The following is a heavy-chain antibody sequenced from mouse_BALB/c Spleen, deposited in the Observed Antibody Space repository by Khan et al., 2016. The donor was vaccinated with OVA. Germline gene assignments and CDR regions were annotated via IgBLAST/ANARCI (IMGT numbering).Heavy chain of an antibody. CDR3: ARVGYYGKGFAY. D-gene: IGHD2-1*01. CDR2: IYPYNDGA. CDR1: GYTFSSYV. J-gene: IGHJ3*01. V-gene: IGHV1S136*01. Sequence: VQLKESGPELVKPGASVKMSCKASGYTFSSYVMHWVKQKPGQGLEWIGYIYPYNDGAEYNEKFKGKAILTSDKSSSTAYMELSSLTSEDSAVYDCARVGYYGKGFAYWGQGTLVTVSA.